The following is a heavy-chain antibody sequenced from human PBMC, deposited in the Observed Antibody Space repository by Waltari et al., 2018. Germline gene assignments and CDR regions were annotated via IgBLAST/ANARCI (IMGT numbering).Heavy chain of an antibody. Sequence: EVQLVESGGGLVQPGGSLRLSCAASGFTFSSYSRNCVRQSPGKGLEWVSYISSSSSTIYYADSVKGRFTISRDNAKNSLYLQMNSLRAEDTAVYYCAKTYGDYEDYWGQGTLVTVSS. D-gene: IGHD4-17*01. CDR2: ISSSSSTI. CDR1: GFTFSSYS. CDR3: AKTYGDYEDY. J-gene: IGHJ4*02. V-gene: IGHV3-48*04.